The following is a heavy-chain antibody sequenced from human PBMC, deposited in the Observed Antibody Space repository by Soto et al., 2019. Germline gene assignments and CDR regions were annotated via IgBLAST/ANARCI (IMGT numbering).Heavy chain of an antibody. CDR1: GYSFTSSW. Sequence: GESLKISCKGFGYSFTSSWIGWVRQMPGKGLERMGIIYPGDSDTRYSPSFQGQVTISADKSLSTAYLQWSSLKASDTAMYYCARSYGGYFYSFDYWAQGTLVTVSS. V-gene: IGHV5-51*01. D-gene: IGHD3-22*01. CDR2: IYPGDSDT. CDR3: ARSYGGYFYSFDY. J-gene: IGHJ4*02.